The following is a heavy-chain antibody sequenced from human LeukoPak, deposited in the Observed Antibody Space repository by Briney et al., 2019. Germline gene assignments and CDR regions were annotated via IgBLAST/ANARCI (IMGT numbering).Heavy chain of an antibody. CDR1: GFTFSGYL. Sequence: GGSLRLSCAASGFTFSGYLMSCVRQAPGKGLEWVATIKQDGSGKTYVDSVEGRFTSSRDNAKSSLFLQMDSLRAEDTAVYYCARFGMDAAIDYWGQGTLVTVSS. CDR2: IKQDGSGK. CDR3: ARFGMDAAIDY. J-gene: IGHJ4*02. D-gene: IGHD2-15*01. V-gene: IGHV3-7*01.